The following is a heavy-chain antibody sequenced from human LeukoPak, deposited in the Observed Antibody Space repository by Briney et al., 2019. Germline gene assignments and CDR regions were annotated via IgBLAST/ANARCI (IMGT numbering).Heavy chain of an antibody. CDR1: GGSISSGSYY. Sequence: SQTLSLTCTVSGGSISSGSYYWSWIRQPAGKGLEWSGRIYTSGSTNYNTSLKSRVTISVDTSKNQFSLKLNSVTAADTAVYYCARHRSKWLQSSFDYWGQGTLVTVSS. V-gene: IGHV4-61*02. CDR3: ARHRSKWLQSSFDY. D-gene: IGHD5-24*01. CDR2: IYTSGST. J-gene: IGHJ4*02.